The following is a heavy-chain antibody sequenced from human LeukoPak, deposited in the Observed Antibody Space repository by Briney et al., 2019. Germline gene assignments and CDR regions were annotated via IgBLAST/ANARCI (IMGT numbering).Heavy chain of an antibody. CDR2: INPNSGGT. Sequence: GTSVKVSCKASGYTFTGYYMHWVRQAPGQGLGWMGWINPNSGGTNYAQKFQGWVTMTRDTSISTAYMELSRLRSDDTAVYYCARVGSGSYWDYFDYWGQGTLVTVSS. D-gene: IGHD3-10*01. J-gene: IGHJ4*02. CDR3: ARVGSGSYWDYFDY. CDR1: GYTFTGYY. V-gene: IGHV1-2*04.